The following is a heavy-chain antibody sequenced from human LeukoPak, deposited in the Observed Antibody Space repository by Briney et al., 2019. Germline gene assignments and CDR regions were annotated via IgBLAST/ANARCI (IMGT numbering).Heavy chain of an antibody. CDR3: AKEGSSWSQYNWFDP. D-gene: IGHD6-13*01. V-gene: IGHV4-59*01. CDR1: GGSISSYY. Sequence: SETLSLTCTVSGGSISSYYWSWIRRPPGKGLEWIGYIYYSGSTNYNPSLKSRVTIPVDTSKNQFSLKLSSVTAADTAVYYCAKEGSSWSQYNWFDPWGQGTLVTVSS. J-gene: IGHJ5*02. CDR2: IYYSGST.